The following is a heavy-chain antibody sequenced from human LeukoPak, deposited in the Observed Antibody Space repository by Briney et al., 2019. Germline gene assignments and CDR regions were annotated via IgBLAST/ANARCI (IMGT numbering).Heavy chain of an antibody. CDR1: GFTFSSYA. CDR3: ARDLFGGSCGMDV. D-gene: IGHD3-16*01. CDR2: ISSSSSYI. V-gene: IGHV3-21*01. Sequence: GGSLRLSCAASGFTFSSYAMSWVRQAPGKGLEWVSSISSSSSYIYYADSVKGRFTISRDNAKNSLYLQMNSLRAEDTAVYYCARDLFGGSCGMDVWGQGTTATVSS. J-gene: IGHJ6*02.